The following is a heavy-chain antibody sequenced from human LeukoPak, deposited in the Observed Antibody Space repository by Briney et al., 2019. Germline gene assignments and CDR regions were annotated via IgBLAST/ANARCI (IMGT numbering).Heavy chain of an antibody. CDR1: GFTFSSYG. J-gene: IGHJ6*03. CDR3: ARDVDYLGLYYMDV. V-gene: IGHV3-30*02. Sequence: GGSLRLSCAASGFTFSSYGMHWVRQAPGKGLEWVAFIRYDGSNKYYADSVKGRFTISRDNSKNTLYLQMNSLRAEDTAVYYCARDVDYLGLYYMDVWGKGTTVTVSS. D-gene: IGHD2/OR15-2a*01. CDR2: IRYDGSNK.